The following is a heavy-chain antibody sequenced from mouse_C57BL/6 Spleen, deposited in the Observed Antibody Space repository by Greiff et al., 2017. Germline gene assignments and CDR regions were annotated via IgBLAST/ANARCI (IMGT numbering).Heavy chain of an antibody. V-gene: IGHV3-1*01. CDR2: ISYSGST. D-gene: IGHD4-1*01. CDR1: GYSITSGYD. J-gene: IGHJ3*01. CDR3: ASARTVSWFAY. Sequence: VQLQQSGPGMVKPSQSLSLTCTVTGYSITSGYDWHWIRHFPGNKLEWMGYISYSGSTNYNPSLKSRISITHDTSKNHFFLKLNSVTTEDTATYYCASARTVSWFAYWGQGTLVTVSA.